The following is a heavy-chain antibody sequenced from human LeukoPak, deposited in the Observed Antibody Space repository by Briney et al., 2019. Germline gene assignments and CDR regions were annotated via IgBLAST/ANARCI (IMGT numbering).Heavy chain of an antibody. V-gene: IGHV3-23*01. D-gene: IGHD1-7*01. Sequence: GGTLRLSCAASGFTFSTYSMSWVRQAPGKGLEWVCDIRGGEENTYYADSVRGLFTISRDNYKDTLTLQMNSLRAEDTAIYYCAILSWDGRGTFSWGQGTLVTVSS. CDR1: GFTFSTYS. CDR2: IRGGEENT. J-gene: IGHJ5*02. CDR3: AILSWDGRGTFS.